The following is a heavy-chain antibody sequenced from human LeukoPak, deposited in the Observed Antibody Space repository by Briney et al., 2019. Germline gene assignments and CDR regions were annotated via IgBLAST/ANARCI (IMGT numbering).Heavy chain of an antibody. D-gene: IGHD3-22*01. CDR3: ARHADKRVSGYYLADDNHFFDF. CDR1: TGSISSYY. Sequence: KPSETLSLTCTVSTGSISSYYCSWIRQPARKGLEYIGRIYSSGSTNYSPSLKSRVTMSVDTSKSQFSLKLISVTAADTAVYYCARHADKRVSGYYLADDNHFFDFWGQGTLVTVSS. V-gene: IGHV4-4*07. CDR2: IYSSGST. J-gene: IGHJ4*02.